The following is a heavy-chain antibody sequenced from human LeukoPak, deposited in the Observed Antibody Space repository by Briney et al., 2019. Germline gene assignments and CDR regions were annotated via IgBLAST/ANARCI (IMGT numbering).Heavy chain of an antibody. CDR3: ARIDYGDYVSYFDY. J-gene: IGHJ4*02. D-gene: IGHD4-17*01. V-gene: IGHV4-34*01. CDR2: IYYSGST. Sequence: PSETLSLTCAVYGGSFSGYYWSWIRQPPGKGLEWIGSIYYSGSTYYNPSLKSRVTISVDTSKNQFSLKLSSVTAADMAVYYCARIDYGDYVSYFDYWGQGTLVTVSS. CDR1: GGSFSGYY.